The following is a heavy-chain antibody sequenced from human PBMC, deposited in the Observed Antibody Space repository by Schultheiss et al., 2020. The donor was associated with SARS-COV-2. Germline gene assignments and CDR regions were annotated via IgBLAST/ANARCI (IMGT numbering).Heavy chain of an antibody. CDR1: GGSISSYY. V-gene: IGHV4-4*07. D-gene: IGHD5-18*01. CDR3: ARSTWIQLSGYFDY. CDR2: IYTSGST. Sequence: SETLSLTCTVSGGSISSYYWSWIRQPAGKGLEWIGRIYTSGSTNYNPSLKSRVTMSVDTSKNQFSLKLSSMTAADTAVYYCARSTWIQLSGYFDYWGQGTLVTVSS. J-gene: IGHJ4*02.